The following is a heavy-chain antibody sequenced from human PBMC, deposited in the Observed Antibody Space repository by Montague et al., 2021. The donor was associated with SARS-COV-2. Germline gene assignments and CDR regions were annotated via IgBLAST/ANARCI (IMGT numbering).Heavy chain of an antibody. CDR2: ISHSGSA. Sequence: SETLSLTCTVSHGSISSSLSYWGWIRQPPGKGLERLGQISHSGSANYNASLKSRVTISVDTAKNQFSLKLTSVNVADTAVYYCTRGAPGYWGQGTLVTVSS. CDR3: TRGAPGY. CDR1: HGSISSSLSY. V-gene: IGHV4-39*07. J-gene: IGHJ4*02.